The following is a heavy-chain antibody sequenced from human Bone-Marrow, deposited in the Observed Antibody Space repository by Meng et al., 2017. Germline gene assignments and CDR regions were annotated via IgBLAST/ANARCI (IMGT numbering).Heavy chain of an antibody. CDR1: GYPFTAYY. V-gene: IGHV1-2*06. CDR3: VRDENISLGKLFGDY. J-gene: IGHJ4*02. D-gene: IGHD2-21*01. CDR2: IIPNSGDT. Sequence: QGQLGQVGAEVKEPGASVKVSCKPSGYPFTAYYIHWVRQAPGQGLEWMGHIIPNSGDTLYAPKFQGRVSMTADTSIGTAYVELSGLRSDDTAIYYCVRDENISLGKLFGDYWGQGTLVTVSS.